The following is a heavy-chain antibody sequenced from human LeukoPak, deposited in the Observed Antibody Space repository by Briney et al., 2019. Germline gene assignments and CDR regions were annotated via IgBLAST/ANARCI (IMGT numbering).Heavy chain of an antibody. CDR1: GGSIGSYY. J-gene: IGHJ4*02. CDR3: ARSRYCSGGSCYSDF. CDR2: IYYSGST. Sequence: SGTLSLTCTVSGGSIGSYYWSWIRQPPGKGPEWIGYIYYSGSTNYNPSLKSRVTISVDTSKNQFSLKLSSVTAADTAVYFCARSRYCSGGSCYSDFWGQGILVTVSS. D-gene: IGHD2-15*01. V-gene: IGHV4-59*01.